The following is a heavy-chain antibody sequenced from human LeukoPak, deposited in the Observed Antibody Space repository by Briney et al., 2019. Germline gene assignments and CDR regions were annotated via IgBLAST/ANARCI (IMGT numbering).Heavy chain of an antibody. J-gene: IGHJ2*01. D-gene: IGHD2-2*01. CDR1: GGSIRSYY. CDR2: IYTSGST. CDR3: ARDALYCSSTSCYRYWYFDL. Sequence: PSETLSLTCTVSGGSIRSYYWSWIRQPAGKGLEWIGRIYTSGSTNYNPSLKSRVTVSVDTSKNQFSLKLTSVTAADTAVYYCARDALYCSSTSCYRYWYFDLWGRGTLVTVSS. V-gene: IGHV4-4*07.